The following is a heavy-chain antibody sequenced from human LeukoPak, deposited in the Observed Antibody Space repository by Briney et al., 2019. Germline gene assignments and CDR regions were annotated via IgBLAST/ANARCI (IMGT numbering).Heavy chain of an antibody. V-gene: IGHV3-30*04. CDR3: ARDKDHGDSRGWDFFDY. CDR1: GFSFSTYA. Sequence: GGSLRLSCTASGFSFSTYALHWVRQAPGKGLEWVAVISHDGSNKYNADSVKGRFTISRDNSKNTLYLQMNILRAEDSAIYYCARDKDHGDSRGWDFFDYWGLGTLVTVSS. CDR2: ISHDGSNK. J-gene: IGHJ4*02. D-gene: IGHD6-19*01.